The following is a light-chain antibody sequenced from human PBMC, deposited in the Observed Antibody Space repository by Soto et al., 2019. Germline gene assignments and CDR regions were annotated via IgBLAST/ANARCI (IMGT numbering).Light chain of an antibody. V-gene: IGKV1-9*01. Sequence: DIQMTQSPSSLSASVGDRVTITCRASQGIASYLAWYQQKPGKAPKLLIYLASTLQRGVPSRFSGSGSGTEFTLTISSLQPDDFATYYCQQYNSYSGTFGQGTKVDIK. CDR1: QGIASY. CDR3: QQYNSYSGT. J-gene: IGKJ1*01. CDR2: LAS.